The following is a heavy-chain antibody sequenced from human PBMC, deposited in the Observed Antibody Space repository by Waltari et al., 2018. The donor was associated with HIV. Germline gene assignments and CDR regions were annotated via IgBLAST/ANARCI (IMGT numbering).Heavy chain of an antibody. CDR3: TKGMYANEDYFGY. J-gene: IGHJ4*02. V-gene: IGHV5-51*03. D-gene: IGHD2-8*01. Sequence: EVQLVQSGAQVNKPGVSLKISCKASGYSFTTYWVGWVRQLPGKGLEWMGIIYPGDSDTRYSPSFQGQVTISADKSISTAYLQWSSLQASDTAMYYCTKGMYANEDYFGYWGQGTLVTVSS. CDR2: IYPGDSDT. CDR1: GYSFTTYW.